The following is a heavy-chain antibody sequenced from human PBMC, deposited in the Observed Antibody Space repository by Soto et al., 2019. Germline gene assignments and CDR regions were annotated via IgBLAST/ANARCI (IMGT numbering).Heavy chain of an antibody. Sequence: SETLSLTCTVSGGSISSSSYYWGWIRQPPGKGLEWIGSIYYSESTYYNPSLKSRVTISVDTSKNQFSLKLSSVTAADTAVYYCARHTAAAGTAIHFDYWGQGTLVTVSS. J-gene: IGHJ4*02. CDR1: GGSISSSSYY. CDR3: ARHTAAAGTAIHFDY. V-gene: IGHV4-39*01. D-gene: IGHD6-13*01. CDR2: IYYSEST.